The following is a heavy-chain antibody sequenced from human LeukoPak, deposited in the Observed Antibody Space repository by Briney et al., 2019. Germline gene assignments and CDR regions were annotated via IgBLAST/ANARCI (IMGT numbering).Heavy chain of an antibody. Sequence: GVSLRLSCAASGLTFSNYWMSWVRQAPGKGLEWVANIKQDGSGKYYMDSVKGRFTISRDSAKNSLYLQMNSLRVEDTAVYYCARIGSRDGYTVDYWGQGTLVTVSS. D-gene: IGHD5-24*01. J-gene: IGHJ4*02. V-gene: IGHV3-7*01. CDR2: IKQDGSGK. CDR1: GLTFSNYW. CDR3: ARIGSRDGYTVDY.